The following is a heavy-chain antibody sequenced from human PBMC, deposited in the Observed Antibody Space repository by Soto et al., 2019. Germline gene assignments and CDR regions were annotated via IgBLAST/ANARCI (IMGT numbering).Heavy chain of an antibody. V-gene: IGHV3-7*03. D-gene: IGHD3-9*01. CDR2: IKQDGSEK. CDR1: GFTFSSYW. J-gene: IGHJ6*02. Sequence: PGGSLRLSCAASGFTFSSYWMSWVRQAPGKGLEWVANIKQDGSEKYYVDSVKGRFTISRDNAKNSLYLQMNSLRAEDTAVYYCAIDFDDILTGSEYGMDVWGQGTTVTVSS. CDR3: AIDFDDILTGSEYGMDV.